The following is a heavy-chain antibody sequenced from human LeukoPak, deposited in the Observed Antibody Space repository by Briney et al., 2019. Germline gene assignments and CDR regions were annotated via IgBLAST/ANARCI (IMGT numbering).Heavy chain of an antibody. Sequence: PGGSLRLSCAASGFTFSSYGMHWVRQAPGKGLEWVAVIWYDGSNKYYADSVKGRFTISRDNSKNTLYLQMNSLRAEDTAVYYCARVAAPWPNYYYYYMDVWGKGTTVTVSS. CDR2: IWYDGSNK. D-gene: IGHD6-13*01. J-gene: IGHJ6*03. CDR1: GFTFSSYG. CDR3: ARVAAPWPNYYYYYMDV. V-gene: IGHV3-33*08.